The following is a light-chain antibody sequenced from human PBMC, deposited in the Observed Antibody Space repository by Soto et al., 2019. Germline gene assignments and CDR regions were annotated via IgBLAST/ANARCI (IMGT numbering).Light chain of an antibody. CDR3: QQRSNLLT. CDR1: QSVSSY. V-gene: IGKV3-11*01. J-gene: IGKJ4*01. Sequence: EIVLTQSPATLSLSPGERATLSCRARQSVSSYLAWYQQKPGQAPRLLIYDASNRATGIPARFSGSGSGTDFTLTISSLEPEDFAVYYCQQRSNLLTCGGGTKVEIK. CDR2: DAS.